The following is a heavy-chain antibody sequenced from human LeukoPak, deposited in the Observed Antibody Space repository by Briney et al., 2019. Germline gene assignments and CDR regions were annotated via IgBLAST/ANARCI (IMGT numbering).Heavy chain of an antibody. J-gene: IGHJ4*02. CDR3: AKRSSEVVVVITRHFDY. CDR2: ISGSGGST. Sequence: GGSLRLSCAASGFTFSSYAMSWVRQAPGKGLEWVSAISGSGGSTYYADSVRGRFTISRDNSKNTLYLQMNSLRAEDTAVYYCAKRSSEVVVVITRHFDYWGQGTLVTVSS. V-gene: IGHV3-23*01. CDR1: GFTFSSYA. D-gene: IGHD3-22*01.